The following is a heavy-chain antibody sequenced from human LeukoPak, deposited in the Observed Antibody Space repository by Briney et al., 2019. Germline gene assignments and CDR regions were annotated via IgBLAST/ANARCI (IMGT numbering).Heavy chain of an antibody. Sequence: GGSLRLSCAASGFTFSRYSMNWVRQAPGKGLEWVSSISGSSSYIYYADSVKGRFTISRHNAKNSLYLQMNSLRAEDTAVYYCARGPYYYGSGNSYNRLSVVDWGQGTLVTVSS. D-gene: IGHD3-10*01. CDR1: GFTFSRYS. CDR2: ISGSSSYI. J-gene: IGHJ4*02. V-gene: IGHV3-21*01. CDR3: ARGPYYYGSGNSYNRLSVVD.